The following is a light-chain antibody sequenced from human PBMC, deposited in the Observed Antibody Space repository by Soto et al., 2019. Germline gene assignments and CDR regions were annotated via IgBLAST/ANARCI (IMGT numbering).Light chain of an antibody. V-gene: IGKV3-15*01. CDR2: SAS. Sequence: IVMTQSPVTLSVSPGEGATLSCRASQSVGSNLAWYQQKPGQAPRLLMYSASTRASGVPVRFSGSGSGTEFALSISSVQSEDFAVYYCHQYNSWPSTFGPGTKVDI. CDR1: QSVGSN. CDR3: HQYNSWPST. J-gene: IGKJ3*01.